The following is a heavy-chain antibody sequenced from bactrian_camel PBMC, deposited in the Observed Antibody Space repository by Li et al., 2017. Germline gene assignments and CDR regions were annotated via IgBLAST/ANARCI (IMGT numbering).Heavy chain of an antibody. V-gene: IGHV3-2*01. CDR3: AAKRTSWERVPLAPSNYNY. CDR2: IYIDGGEA. J-gene: IGHJ4*01. CDR1: GDTYNNLY. D-gene: IGHD5*01. Sequence: HVQLVESGGGLVQPGGSLRLSCAASGDTYNNLYMGWFRQAPGKEREGIALAAIYIDGGEANYADSVKGRFTISQDKSKTTLYLQMNSLKPEDTAMYYCAAKRTSWERVPLAPSNYNYWGQGTQVTVS.